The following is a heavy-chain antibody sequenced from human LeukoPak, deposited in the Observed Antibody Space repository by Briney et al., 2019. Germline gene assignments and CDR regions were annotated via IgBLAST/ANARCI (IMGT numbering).Heavy chain of an antibody. CDR2: NAGNGNT. V-gene: IGHV1-3*01. CDR3: ARDRRSSGWYTGFDY. D-gene: IGHD6-19*01. Sequence: NAGNGNTKYSQKFQGRVTITRDTSASTAYMELSSLRSEDTAVYYCARDRRSSGWYTGFDYWGQGTLVTVSS. J-gene: IGHJ4*02.